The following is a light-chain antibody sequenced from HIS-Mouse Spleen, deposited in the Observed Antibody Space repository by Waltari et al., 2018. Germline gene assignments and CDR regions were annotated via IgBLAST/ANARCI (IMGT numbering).Light chain of an antibody. J-gene: IGLJ2*01. Sequence: QSALTQPASVSGSPGQSITIPCTGTSRYVGGYNYFSWYQQHPGKAPKLMIYDVSNRPSGVSNRFSGSKSGNTASLTISGLQAEDEADYYCSSYTSSSTVVFGGGTKLTVL. CDR3: SSYTSSSTVV. CDR1: SRYVGGYNY. V-gene: IGLV2-14*03. CDR2: DVS.